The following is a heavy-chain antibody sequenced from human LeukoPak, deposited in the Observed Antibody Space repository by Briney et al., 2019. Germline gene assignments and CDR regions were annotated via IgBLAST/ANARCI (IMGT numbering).Heavy chain of an antibody. CDR1: GFTFSSYD. Sequence: PGGSLRLSCAASGFTFSSYDMHWVRQAPGKGLEWAALISYDGSYKYYADSVKGRFTISRDNSKNTLYLQMNSLRAEDTAVYYCAKARYCFDYWGQGTLVTVSS. J-gene: IGHJ4*02. CDR3: AKARYCFDY. CDR2: ISYDGSYK. V-gene: IGHV3-30*18.